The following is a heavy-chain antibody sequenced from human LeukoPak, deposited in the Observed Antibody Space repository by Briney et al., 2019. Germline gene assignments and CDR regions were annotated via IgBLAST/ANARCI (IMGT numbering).Heavy chain of an antibody. CDR3: AGRGTAMDS. D-gene: IGHD5-18*01. Sequence: SETLSLTCAVYGGSFSGYYWSWIRQPPGKGLEWIGEINHSGSTNYNPSLKSRVTISVDTSKNQFSLKLSSVTAADTAVYYCAGRGTAMDSWGQGTLVTVSS. J-gene: IGHJ5*02. CDR1: GGSFSGYY. V-gene: IGHV4-34*01. CDR2: INHSGST.